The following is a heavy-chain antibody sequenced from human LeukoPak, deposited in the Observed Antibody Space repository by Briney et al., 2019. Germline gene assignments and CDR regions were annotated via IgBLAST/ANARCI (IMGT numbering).Heavy chain of an antibody. CDR2: ICPTGSYR. CDR1: GLTFSTSG. Sequence: GGSLRLSCTASGLTFSTSGFNWVRQAPGKGLEWVASICPTGSYRYHADAITGRFAISRDNANNFLYLQMNSLRAEDTAVYYCATETNGRHYDYWGQGTLLTVSS. CDR3: ATETNGRHYDY. J-gene: IGHJ4*02. D-gene: IGHD1-14*01. V-gene: IGHV3-21*06.